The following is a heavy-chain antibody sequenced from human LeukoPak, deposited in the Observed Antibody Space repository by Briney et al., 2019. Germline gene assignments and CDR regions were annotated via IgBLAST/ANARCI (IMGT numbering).Heavy chain of an antibody. CDR3: AKETFDP. Sequence: PGGSLRLSCAASGFTFSRYAMHWVRQAPGKGLEWVAVISYDGSNEYYAESVKGRFTISRDSSENTLYLEMNSLRVEDTAVYYCAKETFDPWGQGTLVTVSS. V-gene: IGHV3-30-3*01. CDR2: ISYDGSNE. CDR1: GFTFSRYA. J-gene: IGHJ5*02.